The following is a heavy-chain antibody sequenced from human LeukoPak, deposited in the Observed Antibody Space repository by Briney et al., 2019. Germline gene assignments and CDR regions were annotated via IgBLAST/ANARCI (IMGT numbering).Heavy chain of an antibody. Sequence: SCKVSGYTLTELSMHWVRQPPGKGLEWVAVISYDGRYENYAESVRGRFTISRDNSRNTLYLQMNRLRDEDTAVYYCAREVTVTGPDRKFDYWGQGSQVTVTS. J-gene: IGHJ4*02. CDR2: ISYDGRYE. CDR1: GYTLTELS. V-gene: IGHV3-30-3*01. CDR3: AREVTVTGPDRKFDY. D-gene: IGHD3-9*01.